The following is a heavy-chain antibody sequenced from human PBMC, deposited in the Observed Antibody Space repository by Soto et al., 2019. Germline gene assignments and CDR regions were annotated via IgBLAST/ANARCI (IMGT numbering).Heavy chain of an antibody. V-gene: IGHV1-2*02. CDR3: ARGYCSSIGCSHYFDY. Sequence: ASVKVSCKASGYTFTGNYLHWVRLAPGQGLEWMALISPTTGGTDYAQKFQGRVTMTWDTSISTAYMELSSLRSDDTAIYYCARGYCSSIGCSHYFDYWGQGTLVTVSS. CDR1: GYTFTGNY. CDR2: ISPTTGGT. J-gene: IGHJ4*02. D-gene: IGHD2-2*01.